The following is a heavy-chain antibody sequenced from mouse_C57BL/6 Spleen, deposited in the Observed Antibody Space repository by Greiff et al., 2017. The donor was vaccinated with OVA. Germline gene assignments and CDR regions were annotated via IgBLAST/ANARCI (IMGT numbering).Heavy chain of an antibody. V-gene: IGHV1-50*01. CDR2: IDPSDSYT. CDR3: ARSSTGTLTTGANYFDY. CDR1: GYTFTSYW. D-gene: IGHD2-13*01. J-gene: IGHJ2*01. Sequence: QVHVKQSGAELVKPGASVKLSCKASGYTFTSYWMQWVKQRPGQGLEWIGEIDPSDSYTNYNQKFKGKATLTVDTSSSTAYMQLSSLTSEDSAVYYCARSSTGTLTTGANYFDYWGQGTTLTVSS.